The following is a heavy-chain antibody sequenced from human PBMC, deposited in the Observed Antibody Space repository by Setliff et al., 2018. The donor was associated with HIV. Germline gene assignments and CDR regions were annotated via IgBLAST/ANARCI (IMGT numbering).Heavy chain of an antibody. CDR3: ARERPNSLYFDF. V-gene: IGHV1-69*06. Sequence: GASVKVSCKASGGTFSSYAISWVRQAPGQGLDWMGGIIPVFGTTNYAQKFQGRVTITADKSTSTAYMELSSLRSEDTAVYYCARERPNSLYFDFWGQGTRVTVSS. CDR1: GGTFSSYA. D-gene: IGHD7-27*01. CDR2: IIPVFGTT. J-gene: IGHJ4*02.